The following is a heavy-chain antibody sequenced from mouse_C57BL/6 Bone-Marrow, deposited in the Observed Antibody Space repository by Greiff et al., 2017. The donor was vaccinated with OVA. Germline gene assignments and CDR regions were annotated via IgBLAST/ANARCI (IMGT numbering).Heavy chain of an antibody. J-gene: IGHJ2*01. CDR1: GYTFTDYE. CDR2: IDPETGGT. D-gene: IGHD4-1*01. Sequence: VKLMESGAELVRPGASVTLSCKASGYTFTDYEMHWVKQTPVHGLEWIGAIDPETGGTAYNQKFKGKAILTADKSSSTAYMELRSLTSEDSAVYYCTDSGKAFDYWGQGTTLTVSS. V-gene: IGHV1-15*01. CDR3: TDSGKAFDY.